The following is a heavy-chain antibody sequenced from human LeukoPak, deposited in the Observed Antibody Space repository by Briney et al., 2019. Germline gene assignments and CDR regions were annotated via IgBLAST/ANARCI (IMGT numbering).Heavy chain of an antibody. Sequence: SETLSLTCTVSGGSISSYYWSWIRKPPGKGLEWIGYIYYSGSTNYNPSLKSRVTISVDTSKNQFSLKLSSVTAADTAVYYCASLTTVTHDFDYWGQGTLVTVSS. V-gene: IGHV4-59*01. CDR1: GGSISSYY. CDR2: IYYSGST. D-gene: IGHD4-17*01. CDR3: ASLTTVTHDFDY. J-gene: IGHJ4*02.